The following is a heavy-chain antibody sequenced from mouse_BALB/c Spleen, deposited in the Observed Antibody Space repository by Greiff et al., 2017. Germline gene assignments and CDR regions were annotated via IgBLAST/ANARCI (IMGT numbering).Heavy chain of an antibody. CDR3: ARANWEFDY. D-gene: IGHD4-1*01. J-gene: IGHJ2*01. CDR1: GYTFTSYW. V-gene: IGHV1-7*01. Sequence: QVQLQQSGAELAKPGASVKMSCKASGYTFTSYWMHWVKQRPGQGLEWIGYINPSTGYTEYNQKFKDKATLTADKSSSTAYMQLSSLTSEDSAVYYCARANWEFDYWGQGTTLTVSS. CDR2: INPSTGYT.